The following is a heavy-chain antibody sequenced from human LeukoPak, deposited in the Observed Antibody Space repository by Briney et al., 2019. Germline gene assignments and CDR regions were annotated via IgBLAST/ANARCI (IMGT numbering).Heavy chain of an antibody. V-gene: IGHV3-49*04. D-gene: IGHD2-2*01. CDR3: TRVPAVIDYYYMDV. CDR2: IRSKAHGATT. CDR1: GFTFGDYA. J-gene: IGHJ6*03. Sequence: GGSLRLSCTSSGFTFGDYAVSWVRQAPGKGLECVGFIRSKAHGATTEYAASVKGRFIISRDDSKGIANLQMDSLKTEDTAVYYCTRVPAVIDYYYMDVWGKGTTVTVSS.